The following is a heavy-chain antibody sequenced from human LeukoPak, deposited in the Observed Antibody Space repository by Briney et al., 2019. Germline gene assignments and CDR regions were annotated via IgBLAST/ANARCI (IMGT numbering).Heavy chain of an antibody. CDR1: GGSISSSSYY. CDR3: ARDNPRATIDYGDSYYFDY. V-gene: IGHV4-61*01. Sequence: PSESLSLTCTVSGGSISSSSYYWGWIRQPPGKGLEWIGYIYYSGSTNYNPSLKSRVTISVDTSKNQFSLKLSSVTAADTAVYYCARDNPRATIDYGDSYYFDYWGQGTLVTVSS. CDR2: IYYSGST. J-gene: IGHJ4*02. D-gene: IGHD4-17*01.